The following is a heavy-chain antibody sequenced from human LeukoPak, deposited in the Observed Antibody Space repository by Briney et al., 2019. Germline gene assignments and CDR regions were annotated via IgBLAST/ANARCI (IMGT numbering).Heavy chain of an antibody. V-gene: IGHV3-21*01. CDR3: ARDRIWSYYFDY. D-gene: IGHD3-3*01. CDR2: ISSSSSYI. J-gene: IGHJ4*02. Sequence: GGSLRLSCAASGFTFSSYSMNWVRQAPGKGLEWVSSISSSSSYIYYADPVKGRSTISRDNAKNSLYLQMNSQRAEDTSVYYCARDRIWSYYFDYWGQGTLATVSS. CDR1: GFTFSSYS.